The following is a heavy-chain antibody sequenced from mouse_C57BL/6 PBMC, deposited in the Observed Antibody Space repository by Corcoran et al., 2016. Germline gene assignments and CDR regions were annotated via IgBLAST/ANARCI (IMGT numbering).Heavy chain of an antibody. CDR1: GYTFTTYG. D-gene: IGHD1-2*01. CDR2: INTYSGVP. CDR3: ARSATGAMDY. J-gene: IGHJ4*01. Sequence: QIQLVQSGPELKKPGETVKISCKDSGYTFTTYGMSWVKQAPGKGLKWMGWINTYSGVPTYADDFKGRFAFSLETSASTAYLQINNLKNEDTATYFCARSATGAMDYWGQGTSVTVSS. V-gene: IGHV9-3*01.